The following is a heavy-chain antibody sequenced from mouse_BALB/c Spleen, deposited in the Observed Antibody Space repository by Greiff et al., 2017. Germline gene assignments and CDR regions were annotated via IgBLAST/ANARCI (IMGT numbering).Heavy chain of an antibody. D-gene: IGHD2-4*01. Sequence: EVMLVESGGGLVKPGGSLKLSCAASGFTFSDYYMYWVRQTPEKRLEWVATISDGGSYTYYPDSVKGRFTISRDNAKNNLYLQMSSLKSEDTAMYYCARGSISTMITTAWFAYWGQGTLVTVSA. J-gene: IGHJ3*01. CDR1: GFTFSDYY. CDR2: ISDGGSYT. V-gene: IGHV5-4*02. CDR3: ARGSISTMITTAWFAY.